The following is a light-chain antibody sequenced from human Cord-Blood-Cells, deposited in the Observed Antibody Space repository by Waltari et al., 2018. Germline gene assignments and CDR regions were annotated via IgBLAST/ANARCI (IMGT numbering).Light chain of an antibody. CDR1: QGISSY. Sequence: DIQLTQSPSFLSASVGDRVTITCRASQGISSYLAWYQQKPGKATKLLIYAASTLQSGVPSRFSGSGAGTEFTLTISSLQPEDFATYYCQQLNSYPHTFGGGTKVEIK. V-gene: IGKV1-9*01. J-gene: IGKJ4*01. CDR3: QQLNSYPHT. CDR2: AAS.